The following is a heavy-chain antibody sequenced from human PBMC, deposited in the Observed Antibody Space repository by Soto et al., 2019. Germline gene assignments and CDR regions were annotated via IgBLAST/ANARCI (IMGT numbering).Heavy chain of an antibody. J-gene: IGHJ3*01. V-gene: IGHV3-11*01. D-gene: IGHD3-22*01. CDR2: ISSSGSII. CDR1: GFTLSDYY. CDR3: AREFCTANSCYSSAFDV. Sequence: QVQLVESGGGLVMPGVSLRLSCAASGFTLSDYYIFWIRQAPGKGLEWVSYISSSGSIINYADSVKGRFTISRDNAKNSLDLRMNSLTAGDTAVYYCAREFCTANSCYSSAFDVWGQGTMVTVSS.